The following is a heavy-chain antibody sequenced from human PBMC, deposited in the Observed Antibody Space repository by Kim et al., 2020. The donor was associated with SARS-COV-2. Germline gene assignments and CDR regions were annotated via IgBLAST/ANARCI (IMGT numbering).Heavy chain of an antibody. D-gene: IGHD2-15*01. J-gene: IGHJ6*01. CDR2: INPNSGGP. V-gene: IGHV1-2*02. Sequence: ASVKVSCKASGYTFTGYYMHWVRQAPGQGLEWMGWINPNSGGPNYAQKFQGRVTITSSPSLIPSSLSLSLLLSDSPSFYYCSLPPSCSLPLFSYY. CDR3: SLPPSCSLPLFSYY. CDR1: GYTFTGYY.